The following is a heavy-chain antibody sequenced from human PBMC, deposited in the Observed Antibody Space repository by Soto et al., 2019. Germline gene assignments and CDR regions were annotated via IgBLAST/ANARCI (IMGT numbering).Heavy chain of an antibody. CDR3: RTQGYSSGWYLYYYYYGMDV. V-gene: IGHV4-39*01. J-gene: IGHJ6*02. D-gene: IGHD6-19*01. CDR1: GGSISSSSYS. CDR2: IYYSGST. Sequence: PSQTLSLTCTVSGGSISSSSYSWGWIRQPPGKGLDWIGSIYYSGSTYYNPSLKSRVTISVDTSKNQFSLKLSSVTAADTAVYYCRTQGYSSGWYLYYYYYGMDVWGQGTTVTVSS.